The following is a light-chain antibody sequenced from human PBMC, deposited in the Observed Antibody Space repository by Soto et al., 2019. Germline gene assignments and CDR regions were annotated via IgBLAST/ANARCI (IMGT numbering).Light chain of an antibody. CDR1: SSDVGGYDY. V-gene: IGLV2-8*01. CDR3: ISYAGSKNYV. CDR2: EVY. J-gene: IGLJ1*01. Sequence: QSALTQPPSASGSPGQSVTISFTGTSSDVGGYDYVSWYQQHPGKAPKLIIFEVYKRPSGVPDRFSGSKSDNTASLTVSGLQADDEADYYCISYAGSKNYVFGTGTKVTVL.